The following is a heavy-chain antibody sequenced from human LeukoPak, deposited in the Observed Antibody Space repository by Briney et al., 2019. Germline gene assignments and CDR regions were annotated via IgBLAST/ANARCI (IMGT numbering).Heavy chain of an antibody. CDR3: ARGPDIVVVTAPIYYYYGMDV. CDR2: IIPIFGTA. V-gene: IGHV1-69*13. CDR1: GGTFSSYA. Sequence: SVKVSCKASGGTFSSYAISWVRQAPGQGLEWMGGIIPIFGTANYAQKFQGRVTITADESTSTAYMELSSLRSEDTAVYYCARGPDIVVVTAPIYYYYGMDVWGQGTAVTVSS. D-gene: IGHD2-21*02. J-gene: IGHJ6*02.